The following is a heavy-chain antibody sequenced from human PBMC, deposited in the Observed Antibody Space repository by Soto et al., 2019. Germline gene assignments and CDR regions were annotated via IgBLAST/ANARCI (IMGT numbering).Heavy chain of an antibody. CDR1: GFTFSSYA. CDR2: ISGSGGST. Sequence: EAQLLESGGGFVQPGGSLRLSCAASGFTFSSYAMSWFRQAPGKGLEWVSAISGSGGSTYYADSVKGRFTISRDNSKNTLYLQMNRLRAEDTAVYYCEKDGRPYNYYYYGMEVWGQGTTVTVSS. CDR3: EKDGRPYNYYYYGMEV. V-gene: IGHV3-23*01. J-gene: IGHJ6*02.